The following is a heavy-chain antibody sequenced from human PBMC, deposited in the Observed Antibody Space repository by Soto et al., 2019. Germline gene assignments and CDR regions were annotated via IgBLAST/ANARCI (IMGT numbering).Heavy chain of an antibody. CDR1: VYAFTTYG. D-gene: IGHD6-6*01. V-gene: IGHV1-18*01. Sequence: QVHLVQSGAEVKKPGASVKVSCKGSVYAFTTYGITWVRQAPGQGLEWMRWISAHNGNTNYAQKLQGRVTVTRDTSTSTAYMELRSLRSDDTAVYYCARGRDGDYWGQGALVSVSS. CDR3: ARGRDGDY. J-gene: IGHJ4*02. CDR2: ISAHNGNT.